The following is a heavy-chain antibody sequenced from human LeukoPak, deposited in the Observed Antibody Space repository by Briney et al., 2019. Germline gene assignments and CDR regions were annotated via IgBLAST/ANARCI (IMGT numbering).Heavy chain of an antibody. CDR1: GFTVSSNY. CDR3: ARDRVTVTTSAFDI. V-gene: IGHV3-66*01. Sequence: GGSLRLSCAASGFTVSSNYMSWVRQAPGKGLEWVSVIYSGGSTYYADSVKGRFTISRDNSKNTLYLQMNSLRAEDTAVYYCARDRVTVTTSAFDIWGQGTMVTVSS. J-gene: IGHJ3*02. CDR2: IYSGGST. D-gene: IGHD4-17*01.